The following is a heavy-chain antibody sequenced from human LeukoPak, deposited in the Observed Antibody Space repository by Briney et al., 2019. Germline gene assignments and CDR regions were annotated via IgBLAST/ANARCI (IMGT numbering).Heavy chain of an antibody. CDR1: GDSIRGFY. V-gene: IGHV4-38-2*02. D-gene: IGHD6-13*01. J-gene: IGHJ4*02. CDR3: ARVSSWGFDY. Sequence: SETLSLTCSVSGDSIRGFYWSWIRQPPGKGLEWIGSIYHGGNTYYNPSLKSRVTISVDTSKNQFSLKLSSVTAADTAVYYCARVSSWGFDYWGQGTLVTVSS. CDR2: IYHGGNT.